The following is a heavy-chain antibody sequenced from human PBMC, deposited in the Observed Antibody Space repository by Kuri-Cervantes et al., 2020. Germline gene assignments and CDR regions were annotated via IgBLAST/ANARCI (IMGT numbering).Heavy chain of an antibody. D-gene: IGHD4-17*01. CDR3: ARAANDYGDYVAPGRFDY. CDR1: GFTFSSYG. J-gene: IGHJ4*02. V-gene: IGHV3-33*01. Sequence: GESLKISCAASGFTFSSYGMHWVRQAPGKGLEWVAVIWYDGSNKYYADSVKGRFTISRDNSKNTLYLQMNSLRAEDTAVYYCARAANDYGDYVAPGRFDYWGQGTLVTVSS. CDR2: IWYDGSNK.